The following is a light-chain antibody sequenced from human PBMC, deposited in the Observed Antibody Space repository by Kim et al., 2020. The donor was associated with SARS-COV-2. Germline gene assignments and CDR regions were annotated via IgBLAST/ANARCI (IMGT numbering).Light chain of an antibody. J-gene: IGLJ3*02. CDR2: GKN. Sequence: SSELTQDAAVSVALGQTVRITCQGDSLRSYYASWYQQKPGQAPVLVIYGKNNRPSGIPDRFSGSSSGNTASLTITGAQAEDEADYYFNSRDSSGNHLLVF. CDR3: NSRDSSGNHLLV. CDR1: SLRSYY. V-gene: IGLV3-19*01.